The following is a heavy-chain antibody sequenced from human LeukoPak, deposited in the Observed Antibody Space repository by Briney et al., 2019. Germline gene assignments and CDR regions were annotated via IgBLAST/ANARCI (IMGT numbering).Heavy chain of an antibody. J-gene: IGHJ6*03. V-gene: IGHV4-39*07. CDR2: INHSGST. Sequence: PSETLSLTCTVSGGSISSGSYYWSWIRQPPGKGLEWIGEINHSGSTNYNPSLKSRVTISVDTSKNQFSLKLSSVTAADTAVYYCARLRRRIAAAGKDYYYYYMDVWGKGTTVTISS. CDR1: GGSISSGSYY. D-gene: IGHD6-13*01. CDR3: ARLRRRIAAAGKDYYYYYMDV.